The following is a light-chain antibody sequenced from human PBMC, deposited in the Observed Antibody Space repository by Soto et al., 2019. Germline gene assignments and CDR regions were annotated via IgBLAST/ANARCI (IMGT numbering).Light chain of an antibody. CDR1: QSVSTY. Sequence: EIVLTQSPAILSLSPGERATLSCRASQSVSTYLAWYQQKPGQAPRLLIYDTSNRASGVPVRFSGSGSGTDFTLTISSLEPEDFAVYYCRQRSSWPFTFGPGATVDIK. CDR2: DTS. J-gene: IGKJ3*01. CDR3: RQRSSWPFT. V-gene: IGKV3-11*01.